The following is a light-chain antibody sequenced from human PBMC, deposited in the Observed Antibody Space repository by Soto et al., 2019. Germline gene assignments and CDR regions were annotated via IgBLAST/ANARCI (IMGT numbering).Light chain of an antibody. CDR2: EVN. CDR3: SSYRSSSTYV. Sequence: QSVLTQPPSLSGSPGQSVTISCTGTSSDVGSYNRVSWYQQTPGTAPKLMIYEVNNRPSGVPDRFSGSKSGNTASLTISGLQAEDEADYYCSSYRSSSTYVFGTGTKVTVL. J-gene: IGLJ1*01. CDR1: SSDVGSYNR. V-gene: IGLV2-18*02.